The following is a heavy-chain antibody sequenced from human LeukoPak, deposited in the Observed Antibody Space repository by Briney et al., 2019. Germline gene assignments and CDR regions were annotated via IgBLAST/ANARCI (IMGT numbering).Heavy chain of an antibody. CDR1: GGSISTYY. J-gene: IGHJ6*02. V-gene: IGHV4-34*01. D-gene: IGHD2-15*01. CDR3: GRCRALGYCSGGSCYSGYYYGMDV. CDR2: INHSGST. Sequence: SETLSLTCTVSGGSISTYYWSWIRQPPGKGLEWIGEINHSGSTNYNPSLKSRVTISVDTSKNQFSLKLSSVTAADTAVYYCGRCRALGYCSGGSCYSGYYYGMDVWGQGTTVTVS.